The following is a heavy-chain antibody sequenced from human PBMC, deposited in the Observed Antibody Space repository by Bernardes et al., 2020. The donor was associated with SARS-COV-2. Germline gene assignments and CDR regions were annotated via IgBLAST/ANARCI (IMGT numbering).Heavy chain of an antibody. V-gene: IGHV4-39*01. CDR1: GGSISSINYY. J-gene: IGHJ6*02. CDR2: IYFSGNT. Sequence: AQSLSLTCTVSGGSISSINYYWGWLLQPPVKGLEGMGSIYFSGNTYYNPCLQTRVSESVDTSKNQFSLRLSSVTAADTAVYYCAGSSCGIDGYLGGLRSWEYGMDVWGQGTTVTVSS. D-gene: IGHD2-21*02. CDR3: AGSSCGIDGYLGGLRSWEYGMDV.